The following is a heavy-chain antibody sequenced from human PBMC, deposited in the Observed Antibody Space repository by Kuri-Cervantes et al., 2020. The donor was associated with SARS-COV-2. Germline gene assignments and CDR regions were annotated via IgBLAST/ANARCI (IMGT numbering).Heavy chain of an antibody. CDR3: ARASVVVVPGSMNYYYYGMDV. J-gene: IGHJ6*02. V-gene: IGHV1-69*13. CDR2: IIPIFGTA. CDR1: GGTFSSYA. D-gene: IGHD2-2*01. Sequence: SVKVSCKASGGTFSSYAISWVRQAPGQGLEWMGGIIPIFGTANYAQKFQGRVTITADESTSTAYMELSSLTSDDTAVYFCARASVVVVPGSMNYYYYGMDVWGQGTTVTVSS.